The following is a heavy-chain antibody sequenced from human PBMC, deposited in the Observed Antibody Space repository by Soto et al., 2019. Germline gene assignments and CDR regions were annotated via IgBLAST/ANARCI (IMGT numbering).Heavy chain of an antibody. CDR2: IYSDGRT. V-gene: IGHV3-53*01. J-gene: IGHJ5*02. Sequence: GGSLRLSCAASGFSVSSNYMTWVRQAPGKGLEWVSIIYSDGRTNYADSVKGRFTISRDNSKNTVYLQMTSLSADDTAVYYCAREISAGFGEPWLDPWGHGTLATVSS. D-gene: IGHD3-10*01. CDR1: GFSVSSNY. CDR3: AREISAGFGEPWLDP.